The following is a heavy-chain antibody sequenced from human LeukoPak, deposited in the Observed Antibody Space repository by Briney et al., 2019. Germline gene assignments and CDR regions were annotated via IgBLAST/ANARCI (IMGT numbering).Heavy chain of an antibody. J-gene: IGHJ4*02. V-gene: IGHV3-7*01. D-gene: IGHD5/OR15-5a*01. CDR1: GFTFINYL. CDR3: ARDPGSSAFDY. CDR2: INQDESVK. Sequence: GGSLRLSCTAAGFTFINYLMTWVRQAPGKVLECVANINQDESVKNYVESVKDRFTISRDNAENSLHLQMNSLRAEDTAVYYCARDPGSSAFDYWGQGTLVTVFS.